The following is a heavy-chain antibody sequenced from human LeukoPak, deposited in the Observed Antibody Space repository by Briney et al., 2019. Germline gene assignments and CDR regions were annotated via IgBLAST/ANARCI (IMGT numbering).Heavy chain of an antibody. D-gene: IGHD5-18*01. CDR1: GGSISSGGYS. V-gene: IGHV4-30-2*01. CDR3: ARRSLGGYSYGLLSYYFDY. J-gene: IGHJ4*02. Sequence: SETLSLTCAVSGGSISSGGYSWSWIRQPPGKGLEWIGYIYHSGSTYYNPSLKSRVTISVDRSKNQFSLKLSSVIAADTAVYYCARRSLGGYSYGLLSYYFDYWGQGTLVTVSS. CDR2: IYHSGST.